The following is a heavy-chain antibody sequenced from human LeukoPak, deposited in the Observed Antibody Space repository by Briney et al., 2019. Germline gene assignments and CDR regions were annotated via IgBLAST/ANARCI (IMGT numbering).Heavy chain of an antibody. V-gene: IGHV4-4*07. D-gene: IGHD5-12*01. CDR1: GGSISSYY. CDR3: ARDGGFSGYDPYYFDY. CDR2: IYTSGST. Sequence: PSETLSLACTVSGGSISSYYWSWLRQPAGKGLEWIGRIYTSGSTNYNPSLKSRVTMSVDTSKNQFSLKLSSVTAADTAVYYCARDGGFSGYDPYYFDYWGQGTLVTVSS. J-gene: IGHJ4*02.